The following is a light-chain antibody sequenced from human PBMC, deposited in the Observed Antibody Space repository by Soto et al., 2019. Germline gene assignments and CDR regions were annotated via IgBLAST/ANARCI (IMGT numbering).Light chain of an antibody. CDR1: QNVATN. J-gene: IGKJ4*01. CDR2: ASS. Sequence: VRTQSPANLSVSPGERVTLFCRASQNVATNLAWYQLKPGQAPRLLIHASSTRAAGIPGTFSGSGSGTQFSLTISSVQSEDSAVYYCQQYYNWGLSFGGGTKVE. V-gene: IGKV3D-15*01. CDR3: QQYYNWGLS.